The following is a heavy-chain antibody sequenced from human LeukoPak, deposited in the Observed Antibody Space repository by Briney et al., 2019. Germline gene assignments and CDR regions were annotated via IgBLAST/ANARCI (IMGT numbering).Heavy chain of an antibody. V-gene: IGHV1-2*02. CDR1: GYTFTCYY. D-gene: IGHD2-15*01. Sequence: GASVKVSFKASGYTFTCYYMHWVRQAPGQGLEWMGWINPNSGGTNYAQKFQGRVTMTRDTSISTAYMELSRLRSDDTAVYYCARSSRLGGVVVVAASFDPWGQGTLVTVSS. CDR2: INPNSGGT. CDR3: ARSSRLGGVVVVAASFDP. J-gene: IGHJ5*02.